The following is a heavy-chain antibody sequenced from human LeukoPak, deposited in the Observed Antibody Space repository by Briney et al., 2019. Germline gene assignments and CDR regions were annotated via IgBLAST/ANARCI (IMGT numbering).Heavy chain of an antibody. CDR3: ARDNKGTVRGYYYGMDV. CDR2: IYYSGNT. D-gene: IGHD4-17*01. J-gene: IGHJ6*02. CDR1: GGSISSDSYY. V-gene: IGHV4-39*07. Sequence: PSETLSLTCTVSGGSISSDSYYWGWIRQSPGKGLEWIGSIYYSGNTYYNPSLKSRVTISVDTSKHQFSLKLSSVTAADTAVYYCARDNKGTVRGYYYGMDVWGQGTTVTVSS.